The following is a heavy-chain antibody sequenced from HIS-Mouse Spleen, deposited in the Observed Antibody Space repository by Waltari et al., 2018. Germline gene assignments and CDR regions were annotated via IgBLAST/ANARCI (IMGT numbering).Heavy chain of an antibody. CDR3: ARDSPTAGNAFDI. J-gene: IGHJ3*02. D-gene: IGHD3-10*01. CDR1: GFTFSSYD. Sequence: EVQLVESGGGLVQPGGSLRLSCAASGFTFSSYDMHWVRQATGKGLEWVSAIGTPGDTYYPGSVKGRFPISRENAKNSLYLQMNSLRAGDTAVYYCARDSPTAGNAFDIWGQGTMVTVSS. V-gene: IGHV3-13*01. CDR2: IGTPGDT.